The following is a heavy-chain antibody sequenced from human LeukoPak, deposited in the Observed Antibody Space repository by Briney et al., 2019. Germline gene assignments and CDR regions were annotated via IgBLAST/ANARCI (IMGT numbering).Heavy chain of an antibody. J-gene: IGHJ4*02. CDR2: ISSSGSAI. D-gene: IGHD3-22*01. Sequence: GMSLRLSCAASGFTFSSYEMNWVRQAPGKGLEWVSFISSSGSAIHYADSVRGRFTISRDNAKNSLYLQMSRLRAEDTAVYYCAREKLSFFDSSGYFDYWGQGTLVTVSS. V-gene: IGHV3-48*03. CDR3: AREKLSFFDSSGYFDY. CDR1: GFTFSSYE.